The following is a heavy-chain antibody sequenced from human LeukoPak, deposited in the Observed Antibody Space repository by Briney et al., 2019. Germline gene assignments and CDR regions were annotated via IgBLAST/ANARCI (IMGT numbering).Heavy chain of an antibody. Sequence: GGSLRLSCAASGFTFSIYSMDWVRQAPGKGLEWVSSISSSSSSIYYADSLKGRFTISRDNAKNSLYLQMNSLRAEDTAVYYCARDREMVRGVQNWFDPWGQGTLVTVSS. CDR1: GFTFSIYS. J-gene: IGHJ5*02. D-gene: IGHD3-10*01. V-gene: IGHV3-21*06. CDR2: ISSSSSSI. CDR3: ARDREMVRGVQNWFDP.